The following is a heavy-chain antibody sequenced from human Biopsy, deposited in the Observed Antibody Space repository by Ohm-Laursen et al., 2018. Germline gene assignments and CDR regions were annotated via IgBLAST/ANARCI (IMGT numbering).Heavy chain of an antibody. CDR1: GDSIINNY. CDR2: IYFTGST. J-gene: IGHJ3*01. Sequence: SDTLSLTCPVSGDSIINNYWSWIRQPPGKGLGWIGYIYFTGSTNYNPSLKSRVTISVDTSKNQFSLRLSSVTAADTAVYYCARDSGGMATILDAFDLWGQGTMVTVSP. V-gene: IGHV4-59*07. D-gene: IGHD5-24*01. CDR3: ARDSGGMATILDAFDL.